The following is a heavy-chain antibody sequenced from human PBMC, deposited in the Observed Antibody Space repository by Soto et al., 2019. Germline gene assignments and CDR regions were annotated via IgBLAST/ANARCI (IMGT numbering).Heavy chain of an antibody. J-gene: IGHJ4*02. D-gene: IGHD6-19*01. CDR2: ISASSRDT. CDR3: AKGKTSGWYYFDY. Sequence: GGSLRLSCVASGFTFSNYAMSWVRQAPGKGLEWVSGISASSRDTYYADSVKDRFTISRDSFKNTLYLQMNSLRAEDTGTYYCAKGKTSGWYYFDYWGQGA. CDR1: GFTFSNYA. V-gene: IGHV3-23*01.